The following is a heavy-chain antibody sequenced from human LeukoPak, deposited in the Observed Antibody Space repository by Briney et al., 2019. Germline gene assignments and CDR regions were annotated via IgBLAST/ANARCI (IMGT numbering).Heavy chain of an antibody. Sequence: SETLSLTCAVSGYSIISGYFWGWIRQPPGKGLEWIGTSYHSGSTYYNPSLKSRVTISVDTSKNQCYLKLSSVTAADTAVYFCAKSGYDYPPYFDYWGEGTLVTVSS. V-gene: IGHV4-38-2*01. J-gene: IGHJ4*02. CDR2: SYHSGST. CDR1: GYSIISGYF. CDR3: AKSGYDYPPYFDY. D-gene: IGHD5-12*01.